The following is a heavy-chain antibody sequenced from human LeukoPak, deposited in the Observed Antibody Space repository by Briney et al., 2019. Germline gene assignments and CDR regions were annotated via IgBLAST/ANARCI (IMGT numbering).Heavy chain of an antibody. V-gene: IGHV3-23*01. CDR3: AKGASGNYYVYFDC. J-gene: IGHJ4*02. CDR1: GFTFSSYA. Sequence: PGGSLRLSCAASGFTFSSYAMGWVRQAPGKGLEWVSTFSGSDSSIYYADSVKGRFTISRDNSKNTLYLQMNSLRAEDTAVYYCAKGASGNYYVYFDCWGQGTLVTVSS. CDR2: FSGSDSSI. D-gene: IGHD1-26*01.